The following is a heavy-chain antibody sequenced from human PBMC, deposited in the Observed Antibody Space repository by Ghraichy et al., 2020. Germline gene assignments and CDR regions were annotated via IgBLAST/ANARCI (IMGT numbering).Heavy chain of an antibody. V-gene: IGHV4-39*01. D-gene: IGHD6-19*01. J-gene: IGHJ4*02. CDR3: ARAVSDFSSGWPYFDY. CDR2: IYYSGST. CDR1: GGSISSSSYY. Sequence: SQTLSLTCTVSGGSISSSSYYWGWIRQPPGKGLEWIGSIYYSGSTYYNPSLKSRVTISVDTSKNQFSLKLSSVTAADTAVYYCARAVSDFSSGWPYFDYWGQGTLVTVSS.